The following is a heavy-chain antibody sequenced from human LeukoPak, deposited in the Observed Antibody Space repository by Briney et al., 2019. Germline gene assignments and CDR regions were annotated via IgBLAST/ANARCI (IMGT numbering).Heavy chain of an antibody. CDR1: GVTFSSYA. CDR3: ARDRKRWLQPRGDAFDI. Sequence: GGSLRLSCAASGVTFSSYAMHWVRQAPGKGLEWVAVISYDGSNKYYADSVKGRFTISRDNSKNTLYLQMNSLRAEDTAVYYCARDRKRWLQPRGDAFDIWGQGTMVTVSS. J-gene: IGHJ3*02. CDR2: ISYDGSNK. V-gene: IGHV3-30*04. D-gene: IGHD5-24*01.